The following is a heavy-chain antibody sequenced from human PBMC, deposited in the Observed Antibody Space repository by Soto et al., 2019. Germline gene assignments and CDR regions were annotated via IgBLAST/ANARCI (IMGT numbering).Heavy chain of an antibody. CDR2: ISSSSSYI. CDR1: GFTFSSYS. Sequence: GGSLRLSCAASGFTFSSYSMNWVRQAPGKGLEWVSSISSSSSYIYYADSVKGRFTISRDNAKNSLYLQMNSLRAEDTAVYYCARDPERTQACHDAFDIWGQGTMVTVSS. V-gene: IGHV3-21*01. CDR3: ARDPERTQACHDAFDI. D-gene: IGHD1-1*01. J-gene: IGHJ3*02.